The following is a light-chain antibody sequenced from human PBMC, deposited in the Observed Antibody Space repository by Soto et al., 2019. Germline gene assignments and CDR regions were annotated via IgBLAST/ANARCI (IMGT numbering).Light chain of an antibody. CDR1: SSDVGGYNY. CDR3: SSYTSSSTLA. Sequence: QSALTQPASVSGSPGQSSTISCTGTSSDVGGYNYVSWYQQHPGKAPKLMIYDVSNRPSGVSNRFSGSKSVNTASLTISGLQAEDEADYYCSSYTSSSTLAFGGGTKVTVL. V-gene: IGLV2-14*01. CDR2: DVS. J-gene: IGLJ2*01.